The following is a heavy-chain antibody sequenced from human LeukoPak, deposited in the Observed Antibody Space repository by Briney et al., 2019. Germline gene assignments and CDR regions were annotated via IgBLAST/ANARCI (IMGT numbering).Heavy chain of an antibody. J-gene: IGHJ5*02. CDR3: AKDRSGGTTTTVMVA. Sequence: GGSLRLSCAASAFSFSAYAMNWVRQAPGKGLEWVSAISSSGYNTYYADSVKGRFTIFRDNSENTLYLQMNSLSAEDTALYYCAKDRSGGTTTTVMVAWGQGTLVTVS. V-gene: IGHV3-23*01. CDR1: AFSFSAYA. CDR2: ISSSGYNT. D-gene: IGHD4-17*01.